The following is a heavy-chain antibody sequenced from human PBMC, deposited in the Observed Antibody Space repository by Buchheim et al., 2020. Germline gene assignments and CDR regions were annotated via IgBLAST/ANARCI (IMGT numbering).Heavy chain of an antibody. J-gene: IGHJ4*02. V-gene: IGHV3-30*18. CDR2: VAYDGSNQ. CDR3: AKEYSSGWVDY. Sequence: QVQLVESGGGVVQPGRSLRLSCAASGFTFSNYGINWVRQAPGKGLEWVAVVAYDGSNQDYADSVKGRFTISRDNSKSTLYLQMNSLRAEDTAVYYCAKEYSSGWVDYWGQGTL. CDR1: GFTFSNYG. D-gene: IGHD6-19*01.